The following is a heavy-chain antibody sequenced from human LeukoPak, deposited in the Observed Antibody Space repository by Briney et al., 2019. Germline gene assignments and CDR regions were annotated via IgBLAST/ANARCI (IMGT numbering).Heavy chain of an antibody. D-gene: IGHD3-16*01. Sequence: PSQTLSLTCTVSGGSITIGSYYWSWIRQPAGKQLEWIGRVYAHGGTNYNPSLKSRVTISVDTSKNQFSLKLSSVTAADTAVYYCARRRVWGSYRETALFDYWGQGTLVTASS. J-gene: IGHJ4*02. V-gene: IGHV4-61*02. CDR3: ARRRVWGSYRETALFDY. CDR2: VYAHGGT. CDR1: GGSITIGSYY.